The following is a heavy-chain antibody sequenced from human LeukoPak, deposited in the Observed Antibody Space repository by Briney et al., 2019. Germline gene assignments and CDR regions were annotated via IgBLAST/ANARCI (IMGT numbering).Heavy chain of an antibody. D-gene: IGHD3-22*01. Sequence: GGSLRLSCAASGFTFSSYAMSWVRQAPGKGLEWVSAISGSGGSTYYADSVKGRFTISRDNSKDTLYLQMNSLRAEDTAVYYRAKSSPYYYDSSGYRDSPQAYYYYGMDVWGQGTTVTVSS. V-gene: IGHV3-23*01. CDR3: AKSSPYYYDSSGYRDSPQAYYYYGMDV. CDR2: ISGSGGST. J-gene: IGHJ6*02. CDR1: GFTFSSYA.